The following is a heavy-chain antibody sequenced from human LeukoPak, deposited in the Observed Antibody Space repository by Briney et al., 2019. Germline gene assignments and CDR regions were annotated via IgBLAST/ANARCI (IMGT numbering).Heavy chain of an antibody. D-gene: IGHD2-8*01. CDR2: IYNSDTT. J-gene: IGHJ6*02. CDR1: GVSISRYF. Sequence: PSGTLSLTCTVSGVSISRYFWSWIRQPAGKGLEWIGRIYNSDTTNYNPSLESRLTMSVDTSKNQISLKLSSVTAADTAVYFCARDDLVYTVHYGMDVWGQGTTVTVSS. V-gene: IGHV4-4*07. CDR3: ARDDLVYTVHYGMDV.